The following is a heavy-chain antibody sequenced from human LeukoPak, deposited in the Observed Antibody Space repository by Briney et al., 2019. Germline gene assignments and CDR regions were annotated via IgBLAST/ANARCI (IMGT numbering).Heavy chain of an antibody. CDR3: ARDRTAMAREPVYFDY. CDR2: IYYSGST. J-gene: IGHJ4*02. V-gene: IGHV4-59*01. D-gene: IGHD5-18*01. Sequence: PSETLSLTCTVSGGSISSYYWSWIRQPPGKGLEWIGYIYYSGSTNYNPSLKSRVTISVDTSKNQFSLKLSSVTAADTAVYYCARDRTAMAREPVYFDYWGQGTLVTVSS. CDR1: GGSISSYY.